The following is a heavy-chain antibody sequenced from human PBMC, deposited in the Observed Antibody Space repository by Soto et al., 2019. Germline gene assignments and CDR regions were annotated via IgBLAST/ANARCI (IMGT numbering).Heavy chain of an antibody. J-gene: IGHJ6*02. CDR3: ARDDIVLVPAAGRYYYYGMDV. V-gene: IGHV1-18*01. CDR2: ISAYNGNT. Sequence: ASVKVSCKASGYTFTCYGISWVRQAPGQGLEWMGWISAYNGNTNYAQKLQGRVTMTTDTSTSTAYMELRSLRSDDTAVYYCARDDIVLVPAAGRYYYYGMDVWGQGTTVTVSS. CDR1: GYTFTCYG. D-gene: IGHD2-2*01.